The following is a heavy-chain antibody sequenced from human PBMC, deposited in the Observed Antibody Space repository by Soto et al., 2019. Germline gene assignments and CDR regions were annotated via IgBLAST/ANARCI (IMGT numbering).Heavy chain of an antibody. CDR2: ISGSGGST. Sequence: GGSLRLSCAASGFTFSSYAMSWVRQAPGKGLEWVSAISGSGGSTYYADSVKGRFTISRDNSKNTLYLQMNSLRAEDTAVYYCAKRGCSGGSCYSDYHYYGMDVWGQGTTVTVSS. D-gene: IGHD2-15*01. CDR1: GFTFSSYA. CDR3: AKRGCSGGSCYSDYHYYGMDV. J-gene: IGHJ6*02. V-gene: IGHV3-23*01.